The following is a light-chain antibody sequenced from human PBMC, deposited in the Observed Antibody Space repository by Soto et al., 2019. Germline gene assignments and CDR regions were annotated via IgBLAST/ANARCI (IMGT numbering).Light chain of an antibody. CDR2: GAS. V-gene: IGKV3-20*01. CDR1: QSVSSSY. J-gene: IGKJ2*01. Sequence: EIVLTQSPGTLSLSPGERATLSCRASQSVSSSYLAWYQLKPGQAPRLLIYGASSRATGIPDRFSGSGSRTDFTLTISRLEPEDFAVYYCQQYGSSPYTFGQGTKVDIK. CDR3: QQYGSSPYT.